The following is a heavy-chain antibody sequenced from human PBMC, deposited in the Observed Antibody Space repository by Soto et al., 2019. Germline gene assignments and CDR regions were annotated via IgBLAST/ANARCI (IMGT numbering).Heavy chain of an antibody. D-gene: IGHD5-18*01. CDR1: GYTFTSYG. Sequence: ASVKVSCKASGYTFTSYGISWVRQAPGQGLEWMGWISAYNGNTNYAQKLQGRVTMTTDTSTSTAYMELRSPRSDDTAVYYCARVVTPNVEQGFDPWDQGTLVTVSS. V-gene: IGHV1-18*01. CDR2: ISAYNGNT. J-gene: IGHJ5*02. CDR3: ARVVTPNVEQGFDP.